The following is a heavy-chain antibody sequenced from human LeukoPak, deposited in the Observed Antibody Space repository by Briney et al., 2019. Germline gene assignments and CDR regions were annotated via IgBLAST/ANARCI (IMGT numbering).Heavy chain of an antibody. D-gene: IGHD4-11*01. V-gene: IGHV4-30-2*01. CDR2: ICHSGST. J-gene: IGHJ5*02. CDR3: ARAVMTTVTYSWFDP. CDR1: GGSISSGGYY. Sequence: SETLSLTCTVSGGSISSGGYYWSWIRQHPGKGLEWIGYICHSGSTYYNPSLKSRVTISVDRSKNQFSLKLSSVTAADTAVYYCARAVMTTVTYSWFDPWGQGTLDTVSS.